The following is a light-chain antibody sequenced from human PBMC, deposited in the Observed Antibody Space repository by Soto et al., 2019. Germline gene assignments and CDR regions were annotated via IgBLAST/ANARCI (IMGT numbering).Light chain of an antibody. V-gene: IGKV1-13*02. CDR2: DAS. J-gene: IGKJ4*01. CDR3: QQFNSYLT. CDR1: QGISSA. Sequence: AIPLTQSPSSLSASVGDRVTITCRASQGISSALAWYQQKPGKAPKLLIYDASTLESRVPSRFSGSGSGTDFTLTISSLQPEDFATYYCQQFNSYLTFGGGTKVDSK.